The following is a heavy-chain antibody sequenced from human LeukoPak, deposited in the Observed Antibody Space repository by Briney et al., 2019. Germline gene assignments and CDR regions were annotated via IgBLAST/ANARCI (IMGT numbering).Heavy chain of an antibody. Sequence: GGSLRLSCAASGFTFSDYYMSWLRQAPGKGLEGVSYISSSGSTIYYADSVKGRFTISRDNAKNSLYLQMNSLRAEDTAVYYCALMTTVTSFDYWGQGTLVTVSS. J-gene: IGHJ4*02. CDR3: ALMTTVTSFDY. D-gene: IGHD4-11*01. CDR2: ISSSGSTI. CDR1: GFTFSDYY. V-gene: IGHV3-11*04.